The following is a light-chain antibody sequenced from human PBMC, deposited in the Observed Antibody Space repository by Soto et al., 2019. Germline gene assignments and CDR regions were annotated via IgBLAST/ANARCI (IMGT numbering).Light chain of an antibody. CDR2: EVS. CDR1: SSDVGGYNY. CDR3: SSYTSSSTLV. J-gene: IGLJ1*01. V-gene: IGLV2-14*01. Sequence: QSALTQPPCVSLSPGQSITISCTGTSSDVGGYNYVSWYQQHPGKAPKLMIYEVSNRPSGVSNRFSGSKSGNTASLTISGLQAEDEADYYCSSYTSSSTLVFGTGTKVTVL.